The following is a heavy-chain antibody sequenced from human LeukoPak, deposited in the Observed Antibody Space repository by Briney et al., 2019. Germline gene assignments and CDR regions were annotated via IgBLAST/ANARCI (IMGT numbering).Heavy chain of an antibody. J-gene: IGHJ6*03. V-gene: IGHV3-7*01. CDR3: ARDFYDSSGYYFYYYYYYMDV. CDR1: EFTFSSYW. Sequence: GGSLRLSCAASEFTFSSYWMSWVRQAPGKGLEWVASIKQDGSEKYYVDSVKGRVTISRDNAKNSLYLQMNSLRAEDTAVYYCARDFYDSSGYYFYYYYYYMDVWGKGTTVTVSS. D-gene: IGHD3-22*01. CDR2: IKQDGSEK.